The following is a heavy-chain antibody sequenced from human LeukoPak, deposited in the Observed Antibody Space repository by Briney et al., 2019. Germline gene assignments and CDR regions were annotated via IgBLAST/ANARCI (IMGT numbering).Heavy chain of an antibody. CDR1: GFTFRNYW. D-gene: IGHD2-2*01. Sequence: PGGSLRLSCAASGFTFRNYWMSWVRQVPGKGLQWVANINPDGTTTHYVNSVKGRFTISRDNAKNTLYLQMFSLRAEDTAVYYCAREFSTLNWGQGTLVTVSS. J-gene: IGHJ4*02. CDR2: INPDGTTT. V-gene: IGHV3-7*01. CDR3: AREFSTLN.